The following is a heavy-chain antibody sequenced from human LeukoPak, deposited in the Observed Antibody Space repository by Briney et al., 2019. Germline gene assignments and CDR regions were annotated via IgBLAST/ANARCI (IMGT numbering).Heavy chain of an antibody. CDR1: GGSISSGGYY. J-gene: IGHJ3*02. Sequence: PSETLSLTCTVSGGSISSGGYYWSWIRQHPGKGLEWIGYIYYSGSTYYNPSLKSRVTISVDTSKNQFSLKLSSVTAADTAVYYCARIGLGYCGGDCYLRDAFDIWGQGTMVTVSS. CDR3: ARIGLGYCGGDCYLRDAFDI. V-gene: IGHV4-31*03. D-gene: IGHD2-21*02. CDR2: IYYSGST.